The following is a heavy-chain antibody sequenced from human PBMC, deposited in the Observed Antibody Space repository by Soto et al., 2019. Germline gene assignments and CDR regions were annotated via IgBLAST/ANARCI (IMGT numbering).Heavy chain of an antibody. J-gene: IGHJ4*02. CDR3: ACPSTYYNDRSGYDFDY. Sequence: ASAQDTCKDSGGSFSSYAISWGRRDIGQRKGLKGVIIPIFGNANNAQKFQVRGTITADESTCTAYAELNSLRSENTAVYYYACPSTYYNDRSGYDFDYWGQGTLVTVSS. CDR1: GGSFSSYA. V-gene: IGHV1-69*01. D-gene: IGHD3-22*01. CDR2: IIPIFGNA.